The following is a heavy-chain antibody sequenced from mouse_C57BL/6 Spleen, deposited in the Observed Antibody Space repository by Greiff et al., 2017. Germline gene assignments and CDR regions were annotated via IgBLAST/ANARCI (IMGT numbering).Heavy chain of an antibody. CDR2: IDPYDSYT. D-gene: IGHD1-1*01. Sequence: QVQLQQPGAELVLPGASVKLSCKASGYTFTSYWMHWVQQRPGQGLEWIGEIDPYDSYTNYNQQFTGKATLTVDKSSSPAYMQLSSLTSEDSAVYYCARSTGAWFAYGGQGTLLTVSA. J-gene: IGHJ3*01. V-gene: IGHV1-69*01. CDR3: ARSTGAWFAY. CDR1: GYTFTSYW.